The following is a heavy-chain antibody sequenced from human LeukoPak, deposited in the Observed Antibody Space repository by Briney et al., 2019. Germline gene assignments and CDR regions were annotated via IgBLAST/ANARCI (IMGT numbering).Heavy chain of an antibody. V-gene: IGHV3-7*01. CDR2: IKQDGSEK. Sequence: PGGSLRLSCAASGFTFSSYWMSWVRQAPGKGLECVANIKQDGSEKYYVDSVKGRFTISRDNAKNSLYLQMNTLRVEDTAVYYCTRDLMDYDVSTGLHHYYMDVWGQGTTVTVSS. D-gene: IGHD3-9*01. CDR3: TRDLMDYDVSTGLHHYYMDV. J-gene: IGHJ6*02. CDR1: GFTFSSYW.